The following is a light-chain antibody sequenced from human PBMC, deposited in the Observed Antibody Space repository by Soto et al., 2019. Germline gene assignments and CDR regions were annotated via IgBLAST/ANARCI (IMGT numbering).Light chain of an antibody. J-gene: IGKJ1*01. Sequence: DIQMTPSPSSLSASVGDRVTITCRASQSITNYLNWYQQKPGKAPKLLIYGASSLQSGVPSRFSGSGSGTDFTLTISSLQPEDFATYFCQQSYRTPLAFGQGTRVEIK. CDR3: QQSYRTPLA. V-gene: IGKV1-39*01. CDR1: QSITNY. CDR2: GAS.